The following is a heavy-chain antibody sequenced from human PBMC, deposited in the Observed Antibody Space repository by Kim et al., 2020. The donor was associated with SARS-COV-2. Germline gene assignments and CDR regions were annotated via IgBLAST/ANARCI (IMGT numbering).Heavy chain of an antibody. CDR1: GFTFSSYG. Sequence: GGSLRLSCAASGFTFSSYGMHWVRQAPGKGLEWVAVIWDDGSNKYYADSVKGRFTISRDNSKNTLYLQMNSLRAEDTAVYYCARDQGVQLWLRTEGHDAFDIWGQGTMVTVSS. CDR3: ARDQGVQLWLRTEGHDAFDI. CDR2: IWDDGSNK. V-gene: IGHV3-33*01. J-gene: IGHJ3*02. D-gene: IGHD5-18*01.